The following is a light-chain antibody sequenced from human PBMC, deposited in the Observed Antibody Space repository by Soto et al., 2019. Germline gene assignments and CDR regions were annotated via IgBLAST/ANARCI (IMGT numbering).Light chain of an antibody. CDR1: ESINIW. CDR2: KAS. CDR3: QQYHIHST. V-gene: IGKV1-5*03. Sequence: DIQMTQSPSTLSASVGDRVTITCRASESINIWLAWSQQKPGKAPKLLISKASTLESGVPSRFSGSGPGTEFTLTISSLQPDDFATYHCQQYHIHSTFGQGTKVEVK. J-gene: IGKJ1*01.